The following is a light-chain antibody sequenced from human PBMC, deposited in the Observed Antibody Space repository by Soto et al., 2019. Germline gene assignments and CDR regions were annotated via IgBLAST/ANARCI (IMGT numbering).Light chain of an antibody. Sequence: DIQMTQSPSTLSAFVGDRVTITCRASQSISTWLAWYQQKPGKAPKLLIYDASSLESGVPSRFSGSGSGTEFTLAISSLQPDDFATYYCQLYNSDSPWTFGQGTKVEIK. CDR1: QSISTW. V-gene: IGKV1-5*01. CDR2: DAS. CDR3: QLYNSDSPWT. J-gene: IGKJ1*01.